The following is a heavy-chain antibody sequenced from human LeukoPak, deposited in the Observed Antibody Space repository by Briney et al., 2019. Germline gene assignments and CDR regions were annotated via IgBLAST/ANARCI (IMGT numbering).Heavy chain of an antibody. CDR2: ISSSSSYI. D-gene: IGHD6-13*01. CDR1: GFTFSSYS. CDR3: ASVLIIAAP. V-gene: IGHV3-21*01. J-gene: IGHJ5*02. Sequence: GGSLRLSCAASGFTFSSYSMNWVRQAPGKGLEGVSSISSSSSYIYYADSVKGRFTISRDNAKNSLYLQMNSLRAEDTAVYYCASVLIIAAPWGQGTLVTVSS.